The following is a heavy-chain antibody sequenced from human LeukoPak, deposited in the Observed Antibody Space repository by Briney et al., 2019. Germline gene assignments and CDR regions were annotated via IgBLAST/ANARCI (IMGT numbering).Heavy chain of an antibody. CDR2: IYYSGST. CDR3: ARLQVVAAQAAFDI. Sequence: SETLSLTCTVSGGSISSYYWSWIRQPPGKGLEWIGYIYYSGSTNYNPSLKSRVTISVDTSKNQFSLKLSSVTAADTAVYYCARLQVVAAQAAFDIWGQGTMVTVSS. CDR1: GGSISSYY. V-gene: IGHV4-59*08. D-gene: IGHD2-15*01. J-gene: IGHJ3*02.